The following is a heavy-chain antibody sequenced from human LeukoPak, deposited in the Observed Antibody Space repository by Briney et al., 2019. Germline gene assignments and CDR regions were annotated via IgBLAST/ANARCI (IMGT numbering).Heavy chain of an antibody. J-gene: IGHJ3*02. CDR1: GGSISSSSYY. Sequence: SETLSLTCTVSGGSISSSSYYWGWLRQPPGKGLEWIGRIYYSGITYYNPPLKSRVTISVDTSKNQFSLKLSSVTAADTAVYYCARQGTYSSSWYFAFDIWGQGTMVTVSS. CDR3: ARQGTYSSSWYFAFDI. CDR2: IYYSGIT. D-gene: IGHD6-13*01. V-gene: IGHV4-39*01.